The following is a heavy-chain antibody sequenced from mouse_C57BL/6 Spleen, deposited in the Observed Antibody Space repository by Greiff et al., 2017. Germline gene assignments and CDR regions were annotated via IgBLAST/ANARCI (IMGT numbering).Heavy chain of an antibody. CDR2: INPNYGTT. CDR3: ARRYGSNSFDY. CDR1: GYSFTDYN. J-gene: IGHJ2*01. V-gene: IGHV1-39*01. D-gene: IGHD1-1*01. Sequence: EVKLMESGPELVKPGASVKISCKASGYSFTDYNMNWVKQSNGKSLEWIGVINPNYGTTSYNQKFKGKATLTVDQSSSTAYMQRNSLTSEDSAVYYCARRYGSNSFDYWGQGTTLTVSS.